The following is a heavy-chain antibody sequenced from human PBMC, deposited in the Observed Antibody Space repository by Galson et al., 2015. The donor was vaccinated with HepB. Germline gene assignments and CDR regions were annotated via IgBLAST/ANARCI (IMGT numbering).Heavy chain of an antibody. V-gene: IGHV1-2*06. J-gene: IGHJ4*02. CDR3: ARVGKLGRYFDY. Sequence: SVKVSCKASVYTFTGYYMHWVRQAPGQGLEWMGRINPNSGGTNYAQKFQGRVTMTRDTSISTAYMELSRLRSDDTAVYYCARVGKLGRYFDYWGQGTLVTVSS. D-gene: IGHD7-27*01. CDR2: INPNSGGT. CDR1: VYTFTGYY.